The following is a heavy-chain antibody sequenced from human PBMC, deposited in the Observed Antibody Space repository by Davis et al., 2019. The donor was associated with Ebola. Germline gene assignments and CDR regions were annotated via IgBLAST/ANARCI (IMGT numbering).Heavy chain of an antibody. CDR2: IWYDGSQI. CDR1: GFSFSRYG. CDR3: AKDAEDYVPYFQH. Sequence: GESLKISCEASGFSFSRYGMHWVRQAPGKGLEWVAVIWYDGSQIYYVDSVKGRFTISRDNSKNTLYLQMNSLRVEDTAVYYCAKDAEDYVPYFQHWGQGTLVTVSS. J-gene: IGHJ1*01. V-gene: IGHV3-33*06. D-gene: IGHD4-17*01.